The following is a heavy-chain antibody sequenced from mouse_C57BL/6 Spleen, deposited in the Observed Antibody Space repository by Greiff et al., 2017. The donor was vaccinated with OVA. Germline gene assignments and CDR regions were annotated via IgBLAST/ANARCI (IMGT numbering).Heavy chain of an antibody. Sequence: VQLQQPGAELVRPGSSVKLSCKASGYTFTSYWMDWVKQRPGQGLEWIGNIYPSDSETHYNQKFKDKATLTVDKSSSTAYMQLSSLTSEDSAVYYCARGGCYGNYWYFDVWGTGTTVTGSS. CDR3: ARGGCYGNYWYFDV. CDR2: IYPSDSET. V-gene: IGHV1-61*01. D-gene: IGHD2-1*01. J-gene: IGHJ1*03. CDR1: GYTFTSYW.